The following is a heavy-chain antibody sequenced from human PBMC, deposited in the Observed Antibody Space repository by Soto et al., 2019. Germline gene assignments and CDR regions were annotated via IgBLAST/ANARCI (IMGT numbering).Heavy chain of an antibody. J-gene: IGHJ4*02. CDR3: ARRYGSAIDY. Sequence: CTVSGGTISSWYWSWIRQPPGKGLEWIGYIYYSGSTNCNPSLKSRVTISVDTSKNQFSLKLSSVTAADTAVYYCARRYGSAIDYWGQGTLVTISS. D-gene: IGHD1-26*01. CDR2: IYYSGST. CDR1: GGTISSWY. V-gene: IGHV4-59*08.